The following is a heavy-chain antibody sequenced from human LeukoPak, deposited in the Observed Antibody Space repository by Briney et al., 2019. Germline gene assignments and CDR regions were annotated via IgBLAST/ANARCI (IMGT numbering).Heavy chain of an antibody. CDR1: RGSFSGYY. CDR3: ARDSQGFDY. J-gene: IGHJ4*02. V-gene: IGHV4-34*01. Sequence: SETLSLTCAVYRGSFSGYYWSWIRQPPGKRREWIGEINHSGSTNYNPSLKSPVTISVDASKNQFSLTLSSVTAADTAVYYCARDSQGFDYWGQGTLVTVSS. CDR2: INHSGST.